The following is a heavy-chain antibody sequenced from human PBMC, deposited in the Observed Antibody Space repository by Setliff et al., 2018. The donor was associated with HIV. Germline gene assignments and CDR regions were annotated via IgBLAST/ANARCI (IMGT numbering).Heavy chain of an antibody. Sequence: SETLSLTCTVSGGSISSGTYYWSWIRQPAGKGLEWIGRIYTSGSTNYNPSLKSRVIISVDTSKNQFSLKLSSVTAADTAVYYCAVRRYYDSTGYYDYWGQGTLVTVSS. CDR1: GGSISSGTYY. CDR2: IYTSGST. D-gene: IGHD3-22*01. J-gene: IGHJ4*02. CDR3: AVRRYYDSTGYYDY. V-gene: IGHV4-61*02.